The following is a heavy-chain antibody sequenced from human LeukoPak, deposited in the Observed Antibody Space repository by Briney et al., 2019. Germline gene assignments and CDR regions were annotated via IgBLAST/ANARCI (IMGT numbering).Heavy chain of an antibody. V-gene: IGHV3-30*02. Sequence: GGSLRLSCAASGFTFSSYGMHWVGQAPGKGVEGVAFIRYDGSNKYYADSVKGRFTMSRDNSKNTLYLQMNSLRPEDTPVYYCARVASGYCSGDSCYPIRPAVMYYYYYYMDVWGKGTTVTVSS. D-gene: IGHD2-15*01. CDR1: GFTFSSYG. CDR3: ARVASGYCSGDSCYPIRPAVMYYYYYYMDV. J-gene: IGHJ6*03. CDR2: IRYDGSNK.